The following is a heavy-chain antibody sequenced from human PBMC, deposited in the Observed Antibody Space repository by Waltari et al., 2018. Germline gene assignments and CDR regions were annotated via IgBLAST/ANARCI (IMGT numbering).Heavy chain of an antibody. J-gene: IGHJ6*02. D-gene: IGHD6-6*01. CDR2: IDWDDDK. Sequence: PGKALEWLALIDWDDDKYYSTSLKTRLTISKDTSKNQVVLTMTNMDPVDTATYYCARIRSSSSRYYYYGMDVWGQGTTVTVSS. V-gene: IGHV2-70*01. CDR3: ARIRSSSSRYYYYGMDV.